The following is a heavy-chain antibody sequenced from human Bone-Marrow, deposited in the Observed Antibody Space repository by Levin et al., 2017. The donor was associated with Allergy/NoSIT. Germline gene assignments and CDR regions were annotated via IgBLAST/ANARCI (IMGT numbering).Heavy chain of an antibody. V-gene: IGHV4-59*08. Sequence: TSETLSLTCTVSGGSINKFYWSWIRQSPGRGLEWLGYVYYRGNTKYNPSLENRLTISVDTSKKQFSLRLRSVTAADTAVYYCASQRGWASLSAFDIWGQGTMVTVSS. CDR1: GGSINKFY. CDR2: VYYRGNT. CDR3: ASQRGWASLSAFDI. J-gene: IGHJ3*02. D-gene: IGHD6-19*01.